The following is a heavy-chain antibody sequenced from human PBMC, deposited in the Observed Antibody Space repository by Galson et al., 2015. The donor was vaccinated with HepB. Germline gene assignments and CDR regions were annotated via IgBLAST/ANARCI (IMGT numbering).Heavy chain of an antibody. Sequence: QSGAEVKKPGESLKISCKFSGHDFTTYWIGWVRQMPGKGLEWMGFLQPGDSHNVYSPSFQGQVTISADKSISTAYLQWSSLKASDTAMYYCARLGPRVASAVAFIWGQGTLLIVSS. V-gene: IGHV5-51*03. CDR2: LQPGDSHN. CDR3: ARLGPRVASAVAFI. D-gene: IGHD5-12*01. CDR1: GHDFTTYW. J-gene: IGHJ4*02.